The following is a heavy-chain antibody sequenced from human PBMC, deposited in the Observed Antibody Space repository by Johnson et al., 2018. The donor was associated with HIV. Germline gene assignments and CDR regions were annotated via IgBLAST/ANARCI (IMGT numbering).Heavy chain of an antibody. CDR2: IKQDGSEK. D-gene: IGHD3-22*01. CDR3: RRGDYYESSGPWFDALYG. Sequence: VQLVESGGGLVQPGGSLRLSCLASGFTFSSYWMSWVRQAPGKGLEWVANIKQDGSEKYYVDSVKGRFTFSRYNAKNSLYLQMYSLRAEDTAVYYWRRGDYYESSGPWFDALYGWGQGTMVTVSS. CDR1: GFTFSSYW. J-gene: IGHJ3*01. V-gene: IGHV3-7*01.